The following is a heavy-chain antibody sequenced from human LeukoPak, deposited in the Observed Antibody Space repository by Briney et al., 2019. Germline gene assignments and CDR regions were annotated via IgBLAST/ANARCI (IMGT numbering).Heavy chain of an antibody. Sequence: SETLSLTCTVSGDSISSYYWSWIRQPPGKGLEWIGYIYYSGSTNYNPSLKSRVTISVDTSKNQFSLKLSSVTAADTAVYYCARQLTDSSGYYYWGQGTLVTVSS. CDR1: GDSISSYY. CDR2: IYYSGST. CDR3: ARQLTDSSGYYY. D-gene: IGHD3-22*01. J-gene: IGHJ4*02. V-gene: IGHV4-59*08.